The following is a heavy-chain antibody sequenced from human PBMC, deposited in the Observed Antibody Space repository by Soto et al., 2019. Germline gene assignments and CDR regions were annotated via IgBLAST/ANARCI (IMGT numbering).Heavy chain of an antibody. D-gene: IGHD6-6*01. CDR2: IYSGGST. CDR1: GFTVSSNY. CDR3: ARCPIYSSSLYFDY. Sequence: VQLVESGGGLVQPGGSLRLSCAASGFTVSSNYMSWVRQAPGKGLEWVSVIYSGGSTYYADSVKGRFTISRHNSKNTLYLQMNSLRAEDTAVYYCARCPIYSSSLYFDYWGQGTLVTVSS. V-gene: IGHV3-53*04. J-gene: IGHJ4*02.